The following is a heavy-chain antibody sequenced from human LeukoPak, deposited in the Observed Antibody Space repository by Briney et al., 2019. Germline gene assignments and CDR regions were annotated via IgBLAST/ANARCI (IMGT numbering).Heavy chain of an antibody. CDR2: IRYDGSDK. J-gene: IGHJ4*02. D-gene: IGHD4-23*01. Sequence: PGGSLRLSCVASGFTFSNYGMHWVRQAPGKGLEWVAFIRYDGSDKYYADSVKGRFTISRDNSKNTLYLQMNSLRAEDTAVYYCARDQAVYGGNSGNWGQGTLVTVSS. CDR3: ARDQAVYGGNSGN. V-gene: IGHV3-30*02. CDR1: GFTFSNYG.